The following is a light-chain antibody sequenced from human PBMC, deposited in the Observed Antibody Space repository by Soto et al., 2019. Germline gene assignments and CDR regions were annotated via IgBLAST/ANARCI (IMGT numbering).Light chain of an antibody. J-gene: IGKJ5*01. V-gene: IGKV3-15*01. CDR3: KQYKEGPPFT. Sequence: PGARGTLSCRASQRVGSNYLAWYQQKPGQAPRLLILGASTRATGIPARFSGSGSGTEFTLSISSLQSEDFAVYYCKQYKEGPPFTFGQGTRLEIK. CDR1: QRVGSN. CDR2: GAS.